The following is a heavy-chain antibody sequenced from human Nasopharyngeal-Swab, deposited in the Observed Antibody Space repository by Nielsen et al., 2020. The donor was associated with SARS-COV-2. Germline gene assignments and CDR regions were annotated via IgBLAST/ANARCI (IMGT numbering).Heavy chain of an antibody. V-gene: IGHV3-23*01. Sequence: GESLKISCAASGFTFDSYAMSWVRQAPGKGLEWVSGLSASGGSTYYADSVKGRFTISRDNSNNTLYLQMSSLRADDTAVYYCARGASPYNWNYLAYFDYWGQGTLVTVSS. CDR3: ARGASPYNWNYLAYFDY. CDR1: GFTFDSYA. J-gene: IGHJ4*02. CDR2: LSASGGST. D-gene: IGHD1-1*01.